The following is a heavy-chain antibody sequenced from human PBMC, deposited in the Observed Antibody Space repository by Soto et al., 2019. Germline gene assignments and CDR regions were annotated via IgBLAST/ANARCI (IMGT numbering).Heavy chain of an antibody. CDR1: GGSISSYY. D-gene: IGHD5-12*01. CDR2: IYYSGST. CDR3: ARVTRRGTAYD. V-gene: IGHV4-59*01. Sequence: SETLSLTCTVSGGSISSYYWSWIRQPPGKGLEWIGYIYYSGSTNYNPSLKSRVTISVDTSKNQFSLKLSSVTAADTAVYYCARVTRRGTAYDWGQGTLVTVSS. J-gene: IGHJ4*02.